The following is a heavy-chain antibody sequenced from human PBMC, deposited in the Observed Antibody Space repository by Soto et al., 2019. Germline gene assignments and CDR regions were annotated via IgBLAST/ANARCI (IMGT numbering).Heavy chain of an antibody. CDR1: GGSFSGYY. CDR2: INHSGST. V-gene: IGHV4-34*01. J-gene: IGHJ5*02. CDR3: ARVNIVVVPAADKGGWFDP. Sequence: PSETLSLTCAVYGGSFSGYYWSWIRQPPGKGLEWIGEINHSGSTNYNPSLKSRVTISVDTSKNQFSLKLSSVTAADTAVYYCARVNIVVVPAADKGGWFDPWGQGTLVTVSS. D-gene: IGHD2-2*01.